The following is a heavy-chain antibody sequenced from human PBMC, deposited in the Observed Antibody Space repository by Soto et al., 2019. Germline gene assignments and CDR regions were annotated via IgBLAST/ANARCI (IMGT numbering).Heavy chain of an antibody. J-gene: IGHJ4*02. CDR2: ISGSGGST. D-gene: IGHD6-19*01. Sequence: PGGSLRLSCAASGFTFSSYAMSWVRQAPGKGLEWVSAISGSGGSTYYADSVKVRFTISRDNSKNTLYLQMNSLRAEDTAVYYCAKDLDPSVAGTIGSDYWGQGTLVTVSS. V-gene: IGHV3-23*01. CDR3: AKDLDPSVAGTIGSDY. CDR1: GFTFSSYA.